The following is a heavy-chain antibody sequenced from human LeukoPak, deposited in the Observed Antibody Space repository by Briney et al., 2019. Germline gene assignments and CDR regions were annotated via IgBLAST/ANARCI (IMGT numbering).Heavy chain of an antibody. CDR2: FDPEDGET. CDR1: GYTLTELY. Sequence: ASVKVPCKVSGYTLTELYMHWVRQAPGKGLEWMGGFDPEDGETIYAQKFQGRVTMTEDTSTDTAYMELSSLRSEDTAVYYCATELEYVSNGGLGYWGQGTLVTVSS. J-gene: IGHJ4*02. D-gene: IGHD7-27*01. V-gene: IGHV1-24*01. CDR3: ATELEYVSNGGLGY.